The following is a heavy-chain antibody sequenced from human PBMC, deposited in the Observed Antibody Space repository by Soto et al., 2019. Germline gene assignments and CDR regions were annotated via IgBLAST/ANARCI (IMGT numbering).Heavy chain of an antibody. J-gene: IGHJ5*01. CDR2: IIPVFGTA. CDR1: GGVFSNYA. D-gene: IGHD1-26*01. Sequence: QVQLVQSGAEVKKPGSSVTVSCKASGGVFSNYAINWVRQAPGQGLEWMGGIIPVFGTADYPQKFQGRVTITADESTTTADMELTILKTEDTAVYFCARDRGGSYSFDSWGQGTLVTVAS. CDR3: ARDRGGSYSFDS. V-gene: IGHV1-69*01.